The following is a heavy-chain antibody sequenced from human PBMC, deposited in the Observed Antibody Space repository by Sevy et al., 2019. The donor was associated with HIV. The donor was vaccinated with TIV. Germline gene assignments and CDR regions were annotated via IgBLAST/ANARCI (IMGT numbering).Heavy chain of an antibody. Sequence: ASVKVSCKASGYTFTGYYMHWVRQAPGQGLEWMGWINPNSGGTNYAQKFQGRVTMTSDTSISTAYMELSRLRSDDTAVYYCARDLFGVSDYCSSTSCYGWFDPWGQGTLVTVSS. D-gene: IGHD2-2*01. CDR1: GYTFTGYY. CDR2: INPNSGGT. V-gene: IGHV1-2*02. CDR3: ARDLFGVSDYCSSTSCYGWFDP. J-gene: IGHJ5*02.